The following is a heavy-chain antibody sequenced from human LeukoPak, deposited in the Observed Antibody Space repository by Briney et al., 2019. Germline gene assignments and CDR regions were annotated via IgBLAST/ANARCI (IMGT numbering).Heavy chain of an antibody. J-gene: IGHJ4*02. CDR3: AKDPGYSSGWPVFDY. V-gene: IGHV3-23*01. D-gene: IGHD6-19*01. Sequence: GGSLRLSCAASGFTFSSYAMSWVRQAPGKGLEWVSAISGSGGSTYYADSVKGRFTISRDNSKNTLYLQMNSLRAEDTAVYYCAKDPGYSSGWPVFDYGGQGTLVTVSS. CDR1: GFTFSSYA. CDR2: ISGSGGST.